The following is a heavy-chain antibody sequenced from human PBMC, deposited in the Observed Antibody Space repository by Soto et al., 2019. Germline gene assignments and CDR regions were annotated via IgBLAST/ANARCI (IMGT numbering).Heavy chain of an antibody. CDR2: IDYSGST. CDR1: GGSISSSSYY. J-gene: IGHJ4*02. CDR3: ASPVAGTSLFVY. D-gene: IGHD6-19*01. V-gene: IGHV4-39*01. Sequence: QLQLQESGPGLVKPSETLSLTCTVSGGSISSSSYYWGWIRQPPGKGLEWIGSIDYSGSTYYNPSLKSRVTISVDTSKNQFSLKLSSVTAADTAVYYCASPVAGTSLFVYWGQGTLVTVSS.